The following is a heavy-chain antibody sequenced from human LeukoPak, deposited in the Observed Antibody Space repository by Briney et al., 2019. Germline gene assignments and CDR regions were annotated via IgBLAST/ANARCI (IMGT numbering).Heavy chain of an antibody. D-gene: IGHD3-22*01. Sequence: PGGSLRLSCAASGFTFDDYAMHWVRQAPGKGLEWVSLISWDGGSTYYADSVKGRFTISRDNSKNSLYLQMNSLRAEDTALYYCAKSKVYYDSSGPLDYWGQGTLVTVSS. CDR1: GFTFDDYA. V-gene: IGHV3-43D*03. CDR3: AKSKVYYDSSGPLDY. J-gene: IGHJ4*02. CDR2: ISWDGGST.